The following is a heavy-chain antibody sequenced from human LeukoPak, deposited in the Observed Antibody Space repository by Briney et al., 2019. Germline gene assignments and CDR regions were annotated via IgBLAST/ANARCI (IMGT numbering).Heavy chain of an antibody. CDR3: ARVFSTNYYDNRGWFDP. V-gene: IGHV4-59*01. J-gene: IGHJ5*02. CDR2: IYDSGST. Sequence: SETLSLTCTVSGGSISSYYWSWIRQPPGKGLEWIGYIYDSGSTNYNPSLKSRVTISVDTSKDQFSLKLSSVTAADTAVYYCARVFSTNYYDNRGWFDPWGQGTLVTVSS. D-gene: IGHD3-22*01. CDR1: GGSISSYY.